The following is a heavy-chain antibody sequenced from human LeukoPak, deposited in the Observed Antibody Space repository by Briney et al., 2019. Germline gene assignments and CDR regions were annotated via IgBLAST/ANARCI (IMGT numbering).Heavy chain of an antibody. Sequence: PGGSLRLSCAASGFTFSNAMNWVRQAPGKGLEWVSSISSSSSYIYYADSVKGRFTISRDNAKNSLYLQMNSLRAEDTAVYYCARSPQNYDILTGYYYYYYMDVWGKGTTVTVFS. J-gene: IGHJ6*03. CDR2: ISSSSSYI. D-gene: IGHD3-9*01. CDR3: ARSPQNYDILTGYYYYYYMDV. CDR1: GFTFSNA. V-gene: IGHV3-21*01.